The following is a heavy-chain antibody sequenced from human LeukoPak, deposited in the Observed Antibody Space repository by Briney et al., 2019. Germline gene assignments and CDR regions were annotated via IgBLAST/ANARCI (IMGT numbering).Heavy chain of an antibody. V-gene: IGHV4-38-2*02. CDR2: IYRSGST. Sequence: SETLSLTCTVSGYSISSGYYWGWIRQPPGKGLEWIGSIYRSGSTYYNPSLKSRVTISVDTSKNQFSLKLSSVTAADTAVYYCARGYCSGGSCYIYVFDYWGQGTLVTVSS. CDR1: GYSISSGYY. J-gene: IGHJ4*02. CDR3: ARGYCSGGSCYIYVFDY. D-gene: IGHD2-15*01.